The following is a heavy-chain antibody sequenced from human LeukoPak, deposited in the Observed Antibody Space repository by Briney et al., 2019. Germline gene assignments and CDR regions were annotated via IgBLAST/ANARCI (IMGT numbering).Heavy chain of an antibody. CDR2: ILYDGSNK. J-gene: IGHJ3*02. V-gene: IGHV3-30*03. Sequence: SGGSLRLSCAASGFTFSSYWMSWVRQAPGKGLEWVAMILYDGSNKYHADSVKGRFTISRDNSKNTLYLQLNSLRLEDTAVYFCVRDLHGPFDIWGQGTMVTVSS. CDR3: VRDLHGPFDI. D-gene: IGHD2-8*01. CDR1: GFTFSSYW.